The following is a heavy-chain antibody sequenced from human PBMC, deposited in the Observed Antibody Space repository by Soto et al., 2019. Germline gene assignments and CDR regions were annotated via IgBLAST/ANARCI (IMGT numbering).Heavy chain of an antibody. D-gene: IGHD2-2*01. CDR1: GGTFSSYT. J-gene: IGHJ3*02. CDR3: ATTTYIVVVPAAMGDDAFDI. V-gene: IGHV1-69*02. Sequence: QVQLVQSGAEVKKPGSSVKVSCKASGGTFSSYTISWVRQAPGQGLEWMGRIIPILGIANYAQKFQGRVTITADKSTSTASMERSSLRSEDTAVYYCATTTYIVVVPAAMGDDAFDIWGQGTMVTVSS. CDR2: IIPILGIA.